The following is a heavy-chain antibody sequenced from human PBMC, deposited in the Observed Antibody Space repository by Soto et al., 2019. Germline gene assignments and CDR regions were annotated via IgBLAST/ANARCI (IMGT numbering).Heavy chain of an antibody. CDR2: ISWNSGSI. D-gene: IGHD3-3*01. J-gene: IGHJ3*02. Sequence: HPGGSLRLSCAASGFTFDDYAMHWVRQAPGKGLEWVSGISWNSGSIGYADSVKGRFTISRDNAKNSLYLQMNSLRAEDTALYYCAKKGPEITIFGGAFDIWGQGTMVTVSS. V-gene: IGHV3-9*01. CDR1: GFTFDDYA. CDR3: AKKGPEITIFGGAFDI.